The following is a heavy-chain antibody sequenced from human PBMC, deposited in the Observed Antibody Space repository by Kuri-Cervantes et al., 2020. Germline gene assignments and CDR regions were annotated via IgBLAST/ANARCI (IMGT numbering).Heavy chain of an antibody. CDR3: ARFGYCSGGSCYFGPDYYYYGMDV. CDR1: GGTFSSYA. CDR2: IIPIFGTA. Sequence: SVKVSCKASGGTFSSYAISGVRQAPGQGLEWVGGIIPIFGTANYAQKFQGRVTITADESTSTAYMELSSLRSEDTAVYYCARFGYCSGGSCYFGPDYYYYGMDVWGQGTTVTVSS. J-gene: IGHJ6*02. D-gene: IGHD2-15*01. V-gene: IGHV1-69*13.